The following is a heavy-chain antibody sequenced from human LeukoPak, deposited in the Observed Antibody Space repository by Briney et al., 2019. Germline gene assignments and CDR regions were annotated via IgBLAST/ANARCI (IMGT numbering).Heavy chain of an antibody. D-gene: IGHD1-1*01. CDR1: GGSISSYY. J-gene: IGHJ4*02. V-gene: IGHV4-59*01. CDR2: IHYRGST. CDR3: ARVGDWNDLVY. Sequence: SETLSLTCTVSGGSISSYYWSWIRQPPGKGLEWIGHIHYRGSTYYSPSLKSRVNMSVDTSKNQFSLKLSSVTAADTAVYYCARVGDWNDLVYWGQGTLVTVSS.